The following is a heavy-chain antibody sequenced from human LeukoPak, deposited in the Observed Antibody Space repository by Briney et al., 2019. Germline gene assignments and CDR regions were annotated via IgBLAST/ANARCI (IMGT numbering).Heavy chain of an antibody. J-gene: IGHJ6*03. CDR2: IYYSGST. D-gene: IGHD4-17*01. Sequence: SETLSLTCTVSGGSISSYYWSWIRQPPGKGLEWIGYIYYSGSTNYNPSLKSRVTISVDTSKNQFSLKLSSVTAADTAVYYCARYYGDYGVLYYYYYMDVWGKGTTVTVSS. V-gene: IGHV4-59*12. CDR3: ARYYGDYGVLYYYYYMDV. CDR1: GGSISSYY.